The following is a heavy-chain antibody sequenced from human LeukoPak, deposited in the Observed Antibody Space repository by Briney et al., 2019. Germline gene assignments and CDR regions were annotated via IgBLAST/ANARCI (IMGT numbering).Heavy chain of an antibody. CDR1: GYTFTGYY. CDR3: ARELSLRWVNWFDP. J-gene: IGHJ5*02. D-gene: IGHD4-23*01. Sequence: ASVKVSCKASGYTFTGYYMHWVRQAPGQGLEWMGWINPNSGGTNYAQKFQGWVTMTRDTSISTAYMELSRLRSEDTAVYYCARELSLRWVNWFDPWGQGTLVTVSS. V-gene: IGHV1-2*04. CDR2: INPNSGGT.